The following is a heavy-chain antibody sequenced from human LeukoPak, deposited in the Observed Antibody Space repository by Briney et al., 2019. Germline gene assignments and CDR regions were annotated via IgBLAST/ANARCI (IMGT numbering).Heavy chain of an antibody. Sequence: ASVKVSCKASGYTFTGYYMHWVRQAPGQGLEWMGWVNPNSGGTNYAQKFQGRVTMTRDMSTSTVYMELSSLRSEDTAVYYCARGSWYGDYYYMDVWGKGTTVTVSS. V-gene: IGHV1-2*02. D-gene: IGHD6-13*01. CDR2: VNPNSGGT. CDR1: GYTFTGYY. CDR3: ARGSWYGDYYYMDV. J-gene: IGHJ6*03.